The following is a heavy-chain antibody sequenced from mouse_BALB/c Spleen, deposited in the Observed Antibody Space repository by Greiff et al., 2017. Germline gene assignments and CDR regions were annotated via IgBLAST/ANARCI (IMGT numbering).Heavy chain of an antibody. J-gene: IGHJ3*01. CDR3: ARDPLYYYGSSYGAY. CDR1: GFNIKDTY. V-gene: IGHV14-3*02. CDR2: IDPANGNT. D-gene: IGHD1-1*01. Sequence: VQLKQSGAELVKPGASVKLSCTASGFNIKDTYMHWVKQRPEQGLEWIGRIDPANGNTKYDPKFQGKATITADTSSNTAYLQLSSLTSEDTAVYYCARDPLYYYGSSYGAYWGQGTLVTVSA.